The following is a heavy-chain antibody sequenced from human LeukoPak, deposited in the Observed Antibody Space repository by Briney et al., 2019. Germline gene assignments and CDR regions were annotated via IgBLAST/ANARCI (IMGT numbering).Heavy chain of an antibody. CDR3: ARDKNDYGDYDRSDY. Sequence: GGSLRLSCAASGFTFSSYSMNWVRQAPGKGLEWVSSISGSGGSTYYADSVKGRFTISRDNSKNTLYLQMNSLRAEDTAVYYCARDKNDYGDYDRSDYWGQGTLVTVSS. CDR1: GFTFSSYS. D-gene: IGHD4-17*01. J-gene: IGHJ4*02. CDR2: ISGSGGST. V-gene: IGHV3-21*01.